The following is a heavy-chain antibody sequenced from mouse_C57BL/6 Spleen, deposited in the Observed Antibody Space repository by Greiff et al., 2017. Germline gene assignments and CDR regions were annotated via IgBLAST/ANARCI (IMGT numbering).Heavy chain of an antibody. CDR3: ASTYDYDAAY. Sequence: EVQLVESGGGLVKPGGSLKLSCAASGFTFSSYAMSWVRQTPEKRLEWVATISDGGSYTYYPDNVKGRFTISRDNAKNNLYLQMSHLKSEDTAMYYCASTYDYDAAYWGQGTLVTVSA. D-gene: IGHD2-4*01. CDR1: GFTFSSYA. V-gene: IGHV5-4*01. CDR2: ISDGGSYT. J-gene: IGHJ3*01.